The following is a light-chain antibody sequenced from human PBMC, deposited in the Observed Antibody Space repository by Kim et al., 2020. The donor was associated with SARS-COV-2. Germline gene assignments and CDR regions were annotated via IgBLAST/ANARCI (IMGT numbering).Light chain of an antibody. CDR3: QSYDSSNYVV. CDR1: SGSSGRKE. J-gene: IGLJ2*01. V-gene: IGLV6-57*03. Sequence: KKVTNCGNRSSGSSGRKEVKWDQQRAGSGPTTVIYEDNQRPSGVPDRCSGSIDSASNAAALTISGLKTEDEADDYCQSYDSSNYVVLGGGTQLTVL. CDR2: EDN.